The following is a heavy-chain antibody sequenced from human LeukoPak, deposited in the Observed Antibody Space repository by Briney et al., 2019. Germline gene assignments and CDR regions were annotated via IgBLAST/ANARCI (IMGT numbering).Heavy chain of an antibody. Sequence: GGSLRLSCAASGFTFSSYAMSWVRQAPGKGLEWVSAISGSGGSTYYADSVKGRFTTSRDNSKNTLYLQMNSLRAEDTAVYYCAKDRGIVVVFSDYWGQGTLVTVSS. CDR2: ISGSGGST. V-gene: IGHV3-23*01. D-gene: IGHD3-22*01. CDR1: GFTFSSYA. J-gene: IGHJ4*02. CDR3: AKDRGIVVVFSDY.